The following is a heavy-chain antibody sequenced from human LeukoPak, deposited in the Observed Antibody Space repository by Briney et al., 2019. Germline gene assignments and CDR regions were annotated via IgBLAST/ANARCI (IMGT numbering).Heavy chain of an antibody. V-gene: IGHV3-30-3*01. D-gene: IGHD4/OR15-4a*01. CDR3: ARGGARGVMGGDWFDP. CDR2: ISYVGSNK. CDR1: GFTFSSYV. J-gene: IGHJ5*02. Sequence: GGSLRLSCAPSGFTFSSYVMHWVRPAPRKGLEWVAVISYVGSNKYYADSVKGRFTISRDNSKNTLYLQMNSLRAEDTAVYYCARGGARGVMGGDWFDPWGQGTLVTVAS.